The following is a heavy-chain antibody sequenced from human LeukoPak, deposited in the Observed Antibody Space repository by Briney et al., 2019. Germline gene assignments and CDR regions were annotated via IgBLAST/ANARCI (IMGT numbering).Heavy chain of an antibody. J-gene: IGHJ4*02. V-gene: IGHV1-18*01. Sequence: ASVTVSCKASGYTFTSYGISWVRQAPGQGLEWMGWISAYNGNTNYAQKLQGRVTMTTDTSTSTAYMELRSLRSDDTAVYYCARVATMIPTLDYWGQGTLVTVSS. CDR1: GYTFTSYG. D-gene: IGHD3-22*01. CDR3: ARVATMIPTLDY. CDR2: ISAYNGNT.